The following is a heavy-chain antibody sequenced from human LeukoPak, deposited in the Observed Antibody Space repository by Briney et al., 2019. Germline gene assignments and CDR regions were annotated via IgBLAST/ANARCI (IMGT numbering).Heavy chain of an antibody. J-gene: IGHJ6*03. D-gene: IGHD6-19*01. CDR3: ARQGIAVAGIGAYYYYYMDV. V-gene: IGHV1-8*03. Sequence: GASVKVSCKASGYTFTSYDINWVRQATGQGLEWMGWMNPNRGNTGYAQKFQGRVTITRNTSISTAYMELGSLRSEDTAVYYCARQGIAVAGIGAYYYYYMDVWGKGTTVTVSS. CDR1: GYTFTSYD. CDR2: MNPNRGNT.